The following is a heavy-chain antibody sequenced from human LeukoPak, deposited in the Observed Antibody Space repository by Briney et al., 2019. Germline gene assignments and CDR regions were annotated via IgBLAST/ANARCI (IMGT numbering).Heavy chain of an antibody. CDR2: ISGSGGTT. D-gene: IGHD5-24*01. Sequence: GGSLRLSCAASGFTFSSYAMHWVRQAPGKGLEWVSAISGSGGTTFYADSVKGRFTISRDNSKNTLYLQVNSLRAADTAVYYCAKVQEMGTILPPFHYWGQGTLVTVSS. CDR3: AKVQEMGTILPPFHY. V-gene: IGHV3-23*01. CDR1: GFTFSSYA. J-gene: IGHJ4*02.